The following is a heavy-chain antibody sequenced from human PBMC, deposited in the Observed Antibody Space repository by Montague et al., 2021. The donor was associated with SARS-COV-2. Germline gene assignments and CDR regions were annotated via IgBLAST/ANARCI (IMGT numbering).Heavy chain of an antibody. CDR3: VGAFDISVVAATMGFEH. CDR2: IYCDGSNQ. CDR1: GFDFSSYR. J-gene: IGHJ4*02. Sequence: SLRLSCAASGFDFSSYRMHWVRQAPGKGLEWVALIYCDGSNQYYVDSVKGRFTISRDNSKNTVFLQMNSLGAEDTAVYYCVGAFDISVVAATMGFEHWGQGTLVTVSA. D-gene: IGHD5-12*01. V-gene: IGHV3-30-3*01.